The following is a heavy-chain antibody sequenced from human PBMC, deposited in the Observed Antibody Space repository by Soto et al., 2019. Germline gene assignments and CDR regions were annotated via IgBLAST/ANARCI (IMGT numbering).Heavy chain of an antibody. D-gene: IGHD6-13*01. J-gene: IGHJ5*02. Sequence: PSETLSLTCTVSGGSISSSDYYWSWIRQPPGQRLEWIGYIYYSGSTYYSPSLKSRVTISVDTSKNQFSLKLSSVTAADTAVYYCARDRSTIAAAGTISWFDPWGQGTLVTVSS. V-gene: IGHV4-30-4*01. CDR1: GGSISSSDYY. CDR3: ARDRSTIAAAGTISWFDP. CDR2: IYYSGST.